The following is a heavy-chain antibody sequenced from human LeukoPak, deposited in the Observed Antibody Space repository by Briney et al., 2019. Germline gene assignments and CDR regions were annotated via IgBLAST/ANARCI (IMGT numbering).Heavy chain of an antibody. CDR1: GGSISSSNW. CDR3: ARSKQWLVPSYYYYGMDV. Sequence: SGTLSLTCAVSGGSISSSNWWSWVRRPPGKGLEWIGEIYHSGSTNYNPSLKSRVTISVDKSKNQFSLKLSSVTAAGTAVYYCARSKQWLVPSYYYYGMDVWGQGTTVTVSS. J-gene: IGHJ6*02. D-gene: IGHD6-19*01. V-gene: IGHV4-4*02. CDR2: IYHSGST.